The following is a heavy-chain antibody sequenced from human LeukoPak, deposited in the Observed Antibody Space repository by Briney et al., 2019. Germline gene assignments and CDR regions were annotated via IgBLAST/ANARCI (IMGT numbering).Heavy chain of an antibody. CDR3: ARVYSSSSGKNAFDV. Sequence: PGGSLRLSCAASGFSFSSYWMSWVRQAPGKGLEWVANIKQDGNEKYYVDSVKGRFTISRDNAKNSLDLQMNSLRVEDTAVYYCARVYSSSSGKNAFDVWGQGTMVTVSS. J-gene: IGHJ3*01. CDR2: IKQDGNEK. D-gene: IGHD6-6*01. CDR1: GFSFSSYW. V-gene: IGHV3-7*03.